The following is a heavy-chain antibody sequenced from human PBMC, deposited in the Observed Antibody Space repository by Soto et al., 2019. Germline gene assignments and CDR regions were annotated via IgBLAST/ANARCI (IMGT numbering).Heavy chain of an antibody. CDR2: ISGGGRPI. Sequence: EVQLVESGGGSVQPGGSLRLSCAASGFTFSTFSMNWVRQAPGRGLEWISYISGGGRPISYADSVKGRFTISRDNAKNSLYLQMDSLTDEDTAVYYCARDRGWVCDSWGQGTPVTVSS. J-gene: IGHJ1*01. D-gene: IGHD6-19*01. CDR3: ARDRGWVCDS. CDR1: GFTFSTFS. V-gene: IGHV3-48*02.